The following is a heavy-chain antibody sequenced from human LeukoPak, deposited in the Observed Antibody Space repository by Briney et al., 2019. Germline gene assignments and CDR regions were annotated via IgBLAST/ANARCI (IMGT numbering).Heavy chain of an antibody. J-gene: IGHJ4*02. D-gene: IGHD3-22*01. V-gene: IGHV3-33*08. CDR2: IWYDGSNK. Sequence: GGSLRLSCAASGFTFSDHYMDWVRQAPGKGLEWVAVIWYDGSNKYYADSVKGRFTISRDNSKNTLYLQMNSLRAEDTAVYYCARDPNLAHYYDSSGYYLWGQGTLVTVSS. CDR1: GFTFSDHY. CDR3: ARDPNLAHYYDSSGYYL.